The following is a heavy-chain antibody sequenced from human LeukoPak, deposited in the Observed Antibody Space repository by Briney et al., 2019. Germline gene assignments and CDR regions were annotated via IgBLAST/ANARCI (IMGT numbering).Heavy chain of an antibody. J-gene: IGHJ4*02. CDR3: ATDSSGWQTYFDY. CDR2: ISWNSGSI. CDR1: GFTFDDYA. V-gene: IGHV3-9*01. D-gene: IGHD6-19*01. Sequence: GGSLRLSCAASGFTFDDYAMHWVRQAPGKGLEWVSGISWNSGSIGYADSVKGRFTISRDNSKNTLYLQMNSLRAGDTAVYYCATDSSGWQTYFDYWGQGTLVTVSS.